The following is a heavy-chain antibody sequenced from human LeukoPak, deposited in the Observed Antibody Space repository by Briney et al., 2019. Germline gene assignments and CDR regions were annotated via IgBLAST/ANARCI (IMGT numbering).Heavy chain of an antibody. CDR1: GGTSSSYA. CDR3: ARNWNGYYYYYMDV. Sequence: SVKVSCKASGGTSSSYAISWVRQAPGQGLEWMGGIIPIFGTANYAQKFQGRVTITADESTSTAYMELSSLRSEDTAVYYCARNWNGYYYYYMDVWGKGTTVTVSS. V-gene: IGHV1-69*01. D-gene: IGHD1-1*01. CDR2: IIPIFGTA. J-gene: IGHJ6*03.